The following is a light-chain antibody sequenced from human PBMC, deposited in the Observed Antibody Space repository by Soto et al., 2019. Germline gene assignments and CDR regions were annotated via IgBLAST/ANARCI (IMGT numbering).Light chain of an antibody. CDR3: QQYNNWLYT. V-gene: IGKV3D-15*01. Sequence: EIVMTQSPATLSVSPGERATLSCRASQSVSSNLAWYQQKPGQAPRLLIYGASTRATGIPARFSGSGSGTEFTLTISSLQSEDFAVYYCQQYNNWLYTFXQGTKVDIK. CDR2: GAS. CDR1: QSVSSN. J-gene: IGKJ2*01.